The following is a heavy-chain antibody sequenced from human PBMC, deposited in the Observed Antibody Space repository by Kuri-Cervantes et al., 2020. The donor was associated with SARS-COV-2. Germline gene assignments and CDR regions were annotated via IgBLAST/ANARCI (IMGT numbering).Heavy chain of an antibody. CDR1: GGTFSSYA. CDR2: IIPLFGTT. J-gene: IGHJ4*02. V-gene: IGHV1-69*06. CDR3: ARPYCSITTCYDGTFDS. Sequence: SVKVSCKASGGTFSSYAVTCVRQVPGQGLEWMGRIIPLFGTTIYAAKFRGRVILTADRSTNKAYMELSSLRSEDTAVYYCARPYCSITTCYDGTFDSWGQGTLVTVSS. D-gene: IGHD2-2*01.